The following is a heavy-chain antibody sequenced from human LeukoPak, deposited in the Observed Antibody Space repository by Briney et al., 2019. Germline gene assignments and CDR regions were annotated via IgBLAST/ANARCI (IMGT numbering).Heavy chain of an antibody. D-gene: IGHD6-13*01. Sequence: SETLSLTCAVYGGSFSRYYWSWIRQPPGNGLEWIGEINHSGSTNYNPSLKSRVTISVDTSKNQFSLKLSSVTAADTAVYYCARAGLAAAGMGLWFDYWGQGTLVTVSS. CDR3: ARAGLAAAGMGLWFDY. V-gene: IGHV4-34*01. J-gene: IGHJ4*02. CDR2: INHSGST. CDR1: GGSFSRYY.